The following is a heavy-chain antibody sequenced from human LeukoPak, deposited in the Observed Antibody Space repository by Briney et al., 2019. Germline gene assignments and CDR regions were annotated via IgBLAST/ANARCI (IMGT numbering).Heavy chain of an antibody. CDR1: GYTFTGYY. Sequence: ASVKVSCKASGYTFTGYYMHWVRQAPGQGLEWMGWMNPNSGNTGYAQKFQGRVTITRNTSISTAYMELSSLRSEDTAVYYCAIYGDYTGAFDIWGQGTMVTVSS. CDR3: AIYGDYTGAFDI. D-gene: IGHD4-17*01. CDR2: MNPNSGNT. V-gene: IGHV1-8*03. J-gene: IGHJ3*02.